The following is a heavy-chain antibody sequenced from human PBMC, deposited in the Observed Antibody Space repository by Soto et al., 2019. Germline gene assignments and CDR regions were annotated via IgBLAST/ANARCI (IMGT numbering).Heavy chain of an antibody. J-gene: IGHJ5*02. Sequence: ASVKVSCKASGHTFTSYGISWVRQAPGQGLEWMGWISAYNGNTNYAQKLQGRVTMTTDTSTSTAYMELRSLRSDDTAVYYCARVTHARFYDFWSGNWFDPWGQGTLVTVSS. V-gene: IGHV1-18*01. D-gene: IGHD3-3*01. CDR2: ISAYNGNT. CDR1: GHTFTSYG. CDR3: ARVTHARFYDFWSGNWFDP.